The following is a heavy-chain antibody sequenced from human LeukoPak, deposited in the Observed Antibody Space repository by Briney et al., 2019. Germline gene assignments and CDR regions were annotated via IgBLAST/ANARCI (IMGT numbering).Heavy chain of an antibody. D-gene: IGHD3-16*01. Sequence: GGSLRLSCAASGFTFSSYAMSWVRQARGKGLEWVSLIIDDGHTTSYADSVKGRFTISRDNSKNTLFLQMNSLRAEDTAVYYCAKYGGHPLPHYYLDYWGQGTQVTVSS. V-gene: IGHV3-23*01. CDR3: AKYGGHPLPHYYLDY. J-gene: IGHJ4*02. CDR2: IIDDGHTT. CDR1: GFTFSSYA.